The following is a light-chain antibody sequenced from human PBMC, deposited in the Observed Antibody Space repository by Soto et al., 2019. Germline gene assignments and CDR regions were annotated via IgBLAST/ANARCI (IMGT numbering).Light chain of an antibody. J-gene: IGLJ2*01. V-gene: IGLV1-44*01. Sequence: QSVLTRPPSVSGTPGQRVTISCSGSRSNIGDNTVNWYQQLPGTAPKLLVYYSNQRPSGVPDRFSGSKSGTSASLAISGLQSEDEADYYCAAWDDSLNGPVFGGGTKLTVL. CDR1: RSNIGDNT. CDR2: YSN. CDR3: AAWDDSLNGPV.